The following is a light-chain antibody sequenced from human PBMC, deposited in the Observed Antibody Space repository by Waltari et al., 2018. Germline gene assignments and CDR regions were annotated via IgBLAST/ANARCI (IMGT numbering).Light chain of an antibody. CDR3: LVWHSTSDHHGV. V-gene: IGLV3-21*04. CDR1: NIGSKS. J-gene: IGLJ2*01. Sequence: SSVVTQSPSVSVAPGGTARITCGGENIGSKSVHWYQQRPGQAPVLVISYDSDRPSGIPERFSGSNSGNTATLTISWVEAEDEADYYCLVWHSTSDHHGVFGGGT. CDR2: YDS.